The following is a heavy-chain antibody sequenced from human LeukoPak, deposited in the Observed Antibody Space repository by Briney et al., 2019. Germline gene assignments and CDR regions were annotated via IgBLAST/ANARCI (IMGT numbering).Heavy chain of an antibody. CDR2: IKQDGSEK. D-gene: IGHD2-2*01. CDR3: ARVYEYLLLGPIDY. CDR1: GFTFSSYW. Sequence: GGSLRLSCAASGFTFSSYWMSWVRQAPGKGLEWVANIKQDGSEKYYVDSVKGRFTISRDNAKNSLFLQMNSLRAEDTAVYYCARVYEYLLLGPIDYWGQGTLVTVSS. V-gene: IGHV3-7*01. J-gene: IGHJ4*02.